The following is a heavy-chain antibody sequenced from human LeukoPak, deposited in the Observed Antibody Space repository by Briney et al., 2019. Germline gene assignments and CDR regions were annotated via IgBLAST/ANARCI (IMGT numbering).Heavy chain of an antibody. D-gene: IGHD3-22*01. J-gene: IGHJ4*02. CDR3: AKAGGPDSSGYYHYFDY. CDR2: IWYDGSNK. V-gene: IGHV3-33*06. Sequence: GGSLRLSCAASGFTFSSYGMHWVRQAPGKGLERVAVIWYDGSNKYYADSVKGRFTISRDNSKNTLYLQMNSLRAEDTSVYYCAKAGGPDSSGYYHYFDYWGQGTLVTVSS. CDR1: GFTFSSYG.